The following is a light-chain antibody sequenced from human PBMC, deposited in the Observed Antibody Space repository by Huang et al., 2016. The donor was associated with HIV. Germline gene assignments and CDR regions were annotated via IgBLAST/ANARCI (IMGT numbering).Light chain of an antibody. CDR2: GAS. Sequence: EIVLTQSPGTLSLSPGERAHLSCRASQSVTSSYLAWYQQQPGQAPRRLIVGASSRATGISDRFSGSGSGTDFTLTISRLEPEDFAVYYCQHYGSSPRTFGQGTKLEIK. CDR3: QHYGSSPRT. V-gene: IGKV3-20*01. J-gene: IGKJ2*01. CDR1: QSVTSSY.